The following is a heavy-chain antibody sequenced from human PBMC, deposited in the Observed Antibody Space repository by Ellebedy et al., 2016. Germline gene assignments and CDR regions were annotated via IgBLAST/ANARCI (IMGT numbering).Heavy chain of an antibody. J-gene: IGHJ4*02. Sequence: ASVKVSXXASGYIFTSFDINWVRQATGQGLEWMGWMNPNSGNTGYAQKFQGRVTMTRNTSISTAYMEVSSLRSEDTAVYYCGSSSGYYYRIDYWGQGTLVTVSS. CDR1: GYIFTSFD. CDR2: MNPNSGNT. D-gene: IGHD3-22*01. V-gene: IGHV1-8*01. CDR3: GSSSGYYYRIDY.